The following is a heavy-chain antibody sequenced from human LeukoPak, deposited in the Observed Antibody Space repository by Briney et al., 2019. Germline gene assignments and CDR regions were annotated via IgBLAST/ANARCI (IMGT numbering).Heavy chain of an antibody. D-gene: IGHD5-12*01. CDR1: GDSVSSNSAA. CDR3: AREPGGAGYSGYDPFDY. Sequence: SQTLSLTCAISGDSVSSNSAAWNWIRQSPSRGLEWLGRTYYRSKWYNHYAVSVESRITINPDTSKNQFSLQLNSVTPEDTAVYYCAREPGGAGYSGYDPFDYWGQGTLVTVSS. J-gene: IGHJ4*02. CDR2: TYYRSKWYN. V-gene: IGHV6-1*01.